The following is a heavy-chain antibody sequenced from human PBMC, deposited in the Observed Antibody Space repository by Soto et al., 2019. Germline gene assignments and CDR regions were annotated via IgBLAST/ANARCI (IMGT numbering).Heavy chain of an antibody. CDR3: ARDSRSGYDYHSYEY. CDR2: ISPDSGGT. Sequence: QVQLVQSGAEVKKPGASVKVSCKASGYTFTGYYLHWVRQAPGHGLEWMGWISPDSGGTNYAQKCQGRVTMTRDTSISTAYMELRWRTSDDTAVYYCARDSRSGYDYHSYEYWGQGTLVTVSS. CDR1: GYTFTGYY. V-gene: IGHV1-2*02. D-gene: IGHD5-12*01. J-gene: IGHJ4*02.